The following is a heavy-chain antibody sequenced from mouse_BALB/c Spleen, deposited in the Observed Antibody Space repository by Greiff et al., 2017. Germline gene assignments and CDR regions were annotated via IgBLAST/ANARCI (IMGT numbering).Heavy chain of an antibody. CDR1: GYTFTSYW. CDR2: IYPGDGDT. CDR3: AKLDYFDY. J-gene: IGHJ2*01. V-gene: IGHV1-87*01. D-gene: IGHD4-1*01. Sequence: VQLQQSGAELARPGASVTLSCKASGYTFTSYWMQWVKQRPGQGLEWIGAIYPGDGDTRYTQKFKGKATLTADKSSSTAYMKLSSLASENSAVYYGAKLDYFDYWGQGTTLTVSS.